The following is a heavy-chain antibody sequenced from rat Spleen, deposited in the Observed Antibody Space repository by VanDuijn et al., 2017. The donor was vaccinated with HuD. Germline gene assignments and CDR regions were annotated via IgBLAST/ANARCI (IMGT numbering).Heavy chain of an antibody. Sequence: EVQLVESDGGLVQPGGSLKLSCAASGFTFSDYYMAWVRQAPTKGLEWVASISPSGGSTYYRDSVKGRFTVSRDNAKSTLYLQMNSLRSEDTATYYCTTWGYTYYGFDYWGQGVMVTVSS. V-gene: IGHV5-27*01. CDR3: TTWGYTYYGFDY. CDR1: GFTFSDYY. CDR2: ISPSGGST. D-gene: IGHD1-9*01. J-gene: IGHJ2*01.